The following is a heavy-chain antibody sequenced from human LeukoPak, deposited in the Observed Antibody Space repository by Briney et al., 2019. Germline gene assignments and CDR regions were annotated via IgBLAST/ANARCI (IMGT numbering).Heavy chain of an antibody. J-gene: IGHJ4*02. D-gene: IGHD6-13*01. V-gene: IGHV4-34*01. CDR2: INHSGST. Sequence: SETLSLTCGVRGGSFSDYYWSWIRQSPGVGLERIGEINHSGSTNYNPSLKSRVTISVDTPKNQFSLKLSSLTAADTAVYYCARVGTYTSSWYRFKYFDYWGQGTLVTVSS. CDR3: ARVGTYTSSWYRFKYFDY. CDR1: GGSFSDYY.